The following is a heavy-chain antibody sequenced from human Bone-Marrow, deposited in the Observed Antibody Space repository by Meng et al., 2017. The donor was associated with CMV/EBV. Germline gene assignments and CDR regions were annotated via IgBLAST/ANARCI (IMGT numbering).Heavy chain of an antibody. D-gene: IGHD6-19*01. CDR3: ARSGGWSRFDY. Sequence: QVLPVQAGAGVKKPGASVKASWKASGYTLTDYYIHWVRQAPGQLLEWRGWINPNTDTNYAQNFQGRVTMTRDMSINTAYMELSRLTSGDTAVYYCARSGGWSRFDYWGQGTLVTVSS. V-gene: IGHV1-2*02. CDR2: INPNTDT. J-gene: IGHJ4*02. CDR1: GYTLTDYY.